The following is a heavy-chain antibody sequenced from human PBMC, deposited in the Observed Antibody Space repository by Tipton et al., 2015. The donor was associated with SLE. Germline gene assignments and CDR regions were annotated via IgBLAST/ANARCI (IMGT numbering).Heavy chain of an antibody. Sequence: TLSLTCTVSGGSISSYYWSWIRQPAGEGLEWIGRIYTSGSTNYNPSPTSRVTMSVDTSKNQFSLKLSSVTAADTAVYYCARIYDFWSGTLNWFDPWGQGTLVTVSS. V-gene: IGHV4-4*07. CDR1: GGSISSYY. J-gene: IGHJ5*02. CDR2: IYTSGST. D-gene: IGHD3-3*01. CDR3: ARIYDFWSGTLNWFDP.